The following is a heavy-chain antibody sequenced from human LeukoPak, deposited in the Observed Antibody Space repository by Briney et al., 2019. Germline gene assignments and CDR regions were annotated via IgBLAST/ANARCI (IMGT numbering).Heavy chain of an antibody. CDR1: GFTFSNYW. CDR3: AKDPNSGWYMAYFDY. CDR2: IQQDGSEK. V-gene: IGHV3-7*03. D-gene: IGHD6-19*01. J-gene: IGHJ4*02. Sequence: PGGSLRLSCTASGFTFSNYWMSWVRQAPGKGLELVANIQQDGSEKYYMDSVKGRFTISRDNAKNSLYLQMHSLRADDTAVYYCAKDPNSGWYMAYFDYWGQGTLVTVSS.